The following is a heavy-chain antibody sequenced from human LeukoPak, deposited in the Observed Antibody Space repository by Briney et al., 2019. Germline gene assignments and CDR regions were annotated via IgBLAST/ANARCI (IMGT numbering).Heavy chain of an antibody. CDR3: AKYGPRYYYYGMDV. Sequence: SETLSLTCTVSGGSISSYYWSWIRQPPGKGLEWIGYIYYSGSTNYNPSLKSRVTISVDTSKDQFSLKLSSVTAADTAVYYCAKYGPRYYYYGMDVWGQGTTVTVSS. CDR1: GGSISSYY. V-gene: IGHV4-59*08. D-gene: IGHD2-2*01. CDR2: IYYSGST. J-gene: IGHJ6*02.